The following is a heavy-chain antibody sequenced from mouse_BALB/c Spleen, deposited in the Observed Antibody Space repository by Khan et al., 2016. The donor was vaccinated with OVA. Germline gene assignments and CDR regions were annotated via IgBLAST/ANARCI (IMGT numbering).Heavy chain of an antibody. J-gene: IGHJ3*01. Sequence: VQLQQPGAEFVRSGASVKLSCTTSGFNIKDYYMHWVKQRPKRGLDWIGWIAPENGDTEFGPKFQGKATMTADTSSNTAYLDLSSLTSEDTAVYYCDPAELSLGFPSWGQGTLVTVSA. CDR2: IAPENGDT. V-gene: IGHV14-4*02. D-gene: IGHD2-12*01. CDR1: GFNIKDYY. CDR3: DPAELSLGFPS.